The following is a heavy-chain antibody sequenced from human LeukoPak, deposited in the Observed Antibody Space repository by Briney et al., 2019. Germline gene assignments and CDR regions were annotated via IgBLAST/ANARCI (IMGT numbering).Heavy chain of an antibody. CDR2: ISWNSGSI. J-gene: IGHJ3*02. V-gene: IGHV3-9*03. Sequence: PGGSLRLSCAASGFTVSSNYMSWVRQAPGKGLEWVSGISWNSGSIGYADSVKGRFTISRDNAKNSLYLQMNSLRAEDMALYYCAKDKRGSYGYDAFDIWGQGTMVTVSS. D-gene: IGHD1-26*01. CDR3: AKDKRGSYGYDAFDI. CDR1: GFTVSSNY.